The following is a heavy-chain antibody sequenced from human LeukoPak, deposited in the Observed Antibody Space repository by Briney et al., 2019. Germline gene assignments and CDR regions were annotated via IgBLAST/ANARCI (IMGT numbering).Heavy chain of an antibody. V-gene: IGHV5-51*01. CDR1: GYSFTSYW. J-gene: IGHJ6*03. Sequence: GESLKISCKGSGYSFTSYWIGWVRQMPGKGLEWMGIIYPGDSDTRYSPSFQGQVTISADKSISTAYLQWSSLKASDTAMYYCARHLYSSSWSLYYYYYMDVWGKGTTVTVPS. CDR3: ARHLYSSSWSLYYYYYMDV. CDR2: IYPGDSDT. D-gene: IGHD6-13*01.